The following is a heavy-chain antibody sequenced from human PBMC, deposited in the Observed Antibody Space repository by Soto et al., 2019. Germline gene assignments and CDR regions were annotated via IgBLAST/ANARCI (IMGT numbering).Heavy chain of an antibody. V-gene: IGHV4-59*08. CDR2: IYHTGIT. J-gene: IGHJ4*02. CDR1: GGSIGSYY. Sequence: SETLSLTCTVSGGSIGSYYWSWIRQPPGKGLEWIGHIYHTGITNYNPSLKSRVTISVDMSKNQFSLTLSSVTAADTAVYHCARQSGALAVAFDFWGQGALVTAPQ. D-gene: IGHD6-19*01. CDR3: ARQSGALAVAFDF.